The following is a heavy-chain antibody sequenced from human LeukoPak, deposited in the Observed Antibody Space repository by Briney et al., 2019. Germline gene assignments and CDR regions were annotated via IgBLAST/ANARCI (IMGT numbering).Heavy chain of an antibody. CDR3: AKRGHYSINWYHYFDY. CDR1: GFTFTTYG. Sequence: GGSLRLSCAASGFTFTTYGMHWVRQAPGKGLEWVAAIAYNGGSEYYADSVKGRFTISRDNSKNTLFLQMNSLRPDDTAVYYCAKRGHYSINWYHYFDYWGQGTLVTVSS. V-gene: IGHV3-30*18. D-gene: IGHD6-13*01. CDR2: IAYNGGSE. J-gene: IGHJ4*02.